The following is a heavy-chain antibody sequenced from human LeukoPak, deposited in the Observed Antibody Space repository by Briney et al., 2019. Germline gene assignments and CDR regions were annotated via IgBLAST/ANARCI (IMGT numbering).Heavy chain of an antibody. CDR1: GYTFTSYY. V-gene: IGHV1-46*01. D-gene: IGHD3-22*01. CDR2: INPSGGST. J-gene: IGHJ3*02. CDR3: ARGGDYYNSSGSDAFDI. Sequence: GASVKVSCKASGYTFTSYYMHWVRQAPGQGLEWMGIINPSGGSTSYAQKFQGRVTMTRDTSTSTVYMELSSLRSDDTAVYYCARGGDYYNSSGSDAFDIWGQGTMVTVSS.